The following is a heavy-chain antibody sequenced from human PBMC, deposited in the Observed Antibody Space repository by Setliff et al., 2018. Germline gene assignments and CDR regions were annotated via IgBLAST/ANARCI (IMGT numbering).Heavy chain of an antibody. J-gene: IGHJ4*02. CDR2: VFYNGAA. CDR3: ARGGTYRYFDY. CDR1: GDSISDAS. V-gene: IGHV4-59*01. Sequence: ETLSLTCTVSGDSISDASIMAWIRQPPGKGLEFIGYVFYNGAAKYDPSLKSRVTVSVDTSKTQFSLKLNSMTTADTAVYYCARGGTYRYFDYWGQGALVTVSS.